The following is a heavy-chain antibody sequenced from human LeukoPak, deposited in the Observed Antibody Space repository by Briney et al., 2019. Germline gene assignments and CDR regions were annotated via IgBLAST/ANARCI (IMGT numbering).Heavy chain of an antibody. CDR2: ITSSGAYK. CDR1: GFTFNSYS. J-gene: IGHJ4*02. Sequence: GGSLRLFCAAPGFTFNSYSMKWVRQAPGKGLDWVSSITSSGAYKNYADSVKGRFTISRDNAKNSLHLQMNSLRAEDTAVYYCARDTSGQDWGQGTRVTVSS. D-gene: IGHD5-12*01. CDR3: ARDTSGQD. V-gene: IGHV3-21*01.